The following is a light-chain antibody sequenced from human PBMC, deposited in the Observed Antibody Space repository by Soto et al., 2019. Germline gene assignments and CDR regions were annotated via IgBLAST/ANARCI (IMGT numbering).Light chain of an antibody. J-gene: IGKJ1*01. CDR2: DAS. CDR3: QQYKTYWT. V-gene: IGKV1-5*01. Sequence: DIQMTQSPSTLSASVGARVTITCRASQSISSWLAWYQQKPGKAPKLLIYDASSLESGVPSRFSGSGSGTEFTLTISSLQPDDFATYYCQQYKTYWTFGQGTKVEIK. CDR1: QSISSW.